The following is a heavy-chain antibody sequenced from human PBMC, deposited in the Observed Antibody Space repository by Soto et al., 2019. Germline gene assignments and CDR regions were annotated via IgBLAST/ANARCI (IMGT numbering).Heavy chain of an antibody. Sequence: EVQLVESGGGLVQPGGSLRLSCAASGFTFSDHYMDWVRQAPGKGLEWVGRTRNKANSYTTDYAASVKGRFTISRDDSKNLLYRQMNSLKTEDTAVYYCARVDHYNDYYYMDVWGKGTTVTVSS. CDR2: TRNKANSYTT. J-gene: IGHJ6*03. CDR3: ARVDHYNDYYYMDV. V-gene: IGHV3-72*01. CDR1: GFTFSDHY.